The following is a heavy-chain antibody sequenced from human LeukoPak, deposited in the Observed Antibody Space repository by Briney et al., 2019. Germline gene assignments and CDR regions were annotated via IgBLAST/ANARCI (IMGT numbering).Heavy chain of an antibody. CDR3: ARSAYDYAPDP. Sequence: ASVKVSCKASGYTFTGYYIHWVRQAPGQGLEWMGWINPNSGGTNYAQKFQGRVTMTTDTSTSTAYMELRSLRSDDTAVYYCARSAYDYAPDPWGQGALVTVSS. J-gene: IGHJ5*02. D-gene: IGHD3-16*01. CDR2: INPNSGGT. CDR1: GYTFTGYY. V-gene: IGHV1-2*02.